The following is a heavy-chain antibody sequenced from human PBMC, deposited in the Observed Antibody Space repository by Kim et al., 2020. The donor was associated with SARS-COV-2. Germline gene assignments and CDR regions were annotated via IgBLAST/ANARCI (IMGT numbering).Heavy chain of an antibody. CDR3: ARGAGRYCSGGSCYSGLVDY. CDR1: GFTFSSYA. J-gene: IGHJ4*02. D-gene: IGHD2-15*01. CDR2: ISYDGSNK. V-gene: IGHV3-30*04. Sequence: GGSLRLSCAASGFTFSSYAMHWVRQAPGKGLEWVAVISYDGSNKYYADSVKGRFTISRDNSKNTLYLQMNSLRAEDTAVYYCARGAGRYCSGGSCYSGLVDYWGQGTLVTVSS.